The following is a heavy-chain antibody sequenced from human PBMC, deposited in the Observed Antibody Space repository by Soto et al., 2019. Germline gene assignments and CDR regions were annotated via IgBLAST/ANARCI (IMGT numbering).Heavy chain of an antibody. CDR3: ARREYCSGGSCYTHDAFDI. CDR1: GYSITSYW. J-gene: IGHJ3*02. Sequence: GASLKISCKGSGYSITSYWICWVRQIPGKGLEWMGIIYPGDSDTRYSPSFQGQVTISADKSISTAYLQWSSLKASDTAMYYCARREYCSGGSCYTHDAFDIWGQGTMVTVSS. CDR2: IYPGDSDT. V-gene: IGHV5-51*01. D-gene: IGHD2-15*01.